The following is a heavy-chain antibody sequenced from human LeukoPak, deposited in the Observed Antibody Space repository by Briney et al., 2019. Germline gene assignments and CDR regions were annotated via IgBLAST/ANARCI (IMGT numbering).Heavy chain of an antibody. Sequence: GGSLRLSCAASGFTFSSYGMHWVRQAPGKGLEWVAVISYDGSNKYYADSVKGRFTISRDNSKNTLYLQMNSLRAEDTAVYYCAKDVAFLWGQGTLVTVSS. J-gene: IGHJ4*02. V-gene: IGHV3-30*18. CDR3: AKDVAFL. CDR2: ISYDGSNK. CDR1: GFTFSSYG. D-gene: IGHD2-15*01.